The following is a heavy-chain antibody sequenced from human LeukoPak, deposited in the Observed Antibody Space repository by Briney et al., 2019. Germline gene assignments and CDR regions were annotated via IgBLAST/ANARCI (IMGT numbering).Heavy chain of an antibody. CDR1: GFTFSSYA. D-gene: IGHD1-7*01. V-gene: IGHV3-23*01. J-gene: IGHJ4*02. CDR3: AKRSADWNFYYFDY. CDR2: ISGSGGST. Sequence: GGSLRLSCAASGFTFSSYAMSWVRQAPGKGLEWVSAISGSGGSTYYADSVKGRFTISRDNSKNTLYLQMNSLRAEGTAVYYCAKRSADWNFYYFDYWGQGTLVTVSS.